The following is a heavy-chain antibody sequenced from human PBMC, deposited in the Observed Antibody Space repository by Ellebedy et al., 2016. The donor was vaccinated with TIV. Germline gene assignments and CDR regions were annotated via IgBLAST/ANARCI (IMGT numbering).Heavy chain of an antibody. J-gene: IGHJ4*02. CDR2: ISYDGSNK. D-gene: IGHD6-13*01. CDR1: GFTFSSYA. CDR3: ARASRAAAGGAFDY. Sequence: GGSLRLSXAASGFTFSSYAMHWVRQAPGKGLEWVAVISYDGSNKYYADSVKGRFTISRDNAKNSLYLQMNSLRAEDTAVYYCARASRAAAGGAFDYWGQGTLVTVSS. V-gene: IGHV3-30-3*01.